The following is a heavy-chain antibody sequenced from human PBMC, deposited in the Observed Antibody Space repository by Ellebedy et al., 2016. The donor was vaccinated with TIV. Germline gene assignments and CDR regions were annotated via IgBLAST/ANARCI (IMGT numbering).Heavy chain of an antibody. Sequence: SETLSLXXNVSGDSMYSYYWSWIRQSPGKGLEWRGYIYYTGRSDSNPSLKSRVTISIDTSKNQFSLRLSSVTAADTAVYYCARDFAAYYYDSGGYDAFDMWGQGTIVTVSS. V-gene: IGHV4-59*01. CDR3: ARDFAAYYYDSGGYDAFDM. J-gene: IGHJ3*02. CDR2: IYYTGRS. CDR1: GDSMYSYY. D-gene: IGHD3-22*01.